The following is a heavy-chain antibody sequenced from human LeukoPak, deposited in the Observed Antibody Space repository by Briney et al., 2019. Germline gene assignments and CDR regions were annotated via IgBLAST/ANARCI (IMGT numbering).Heavy chain of an antibody. CDR2: IYYSGST. V-gene: IGHV4-31*03. D-gene: IGHD3-22*01. CDR3: ARGTDSSGMNPAIDI. Sequence: PSETLSLTCTVSGGSISSGGYYWSWIRQHPGKGLEWIGYIYYSGSTYYNPSLKSRVTISVDTSKNQFSLKLSSVTAADTAVYYCARGTDSSGMNPAIDIWGQGTMVTVSS. J-gene: IGHJ3*02. CDR1: GGSISSGGYY.